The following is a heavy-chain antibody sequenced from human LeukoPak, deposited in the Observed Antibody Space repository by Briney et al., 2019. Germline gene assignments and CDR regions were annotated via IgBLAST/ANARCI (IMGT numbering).Heavy chain of an antibody. CDR2: IEQGGSTK. J-gene: IGHJ3*01. D-gene: IGHD1-26*01. V-gene: IGHV3-7*01. CDR3: VRDKGGRSGAIYYDAFDV. Sequence: PGGSLRLSCAASGFTFNTYWMIWVRQAPGKGLEWVANIEQGGSTKYYVDSLKGRFTISRDNAKNSLYLQMNSLRAEDTAVYYCVRDKGGRSGAIYYDAFDVWGQGTVVTVSS. CDR1: GFTFNTYW.